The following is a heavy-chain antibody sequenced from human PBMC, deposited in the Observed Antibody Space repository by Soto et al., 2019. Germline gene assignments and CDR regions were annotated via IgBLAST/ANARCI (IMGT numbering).Heavy chain of an antibody. CDR2: INSSGGHT. Sequence: QMQLVQSGAEVKKPGASVKVSCKASGYTFTRHYIHWVRQAPGQGLEWMGIINSSGGHTYYAQKFQGRVALISDTFTRTVYMELSSLRSEETAVYYCARDLLAAGSDALDIWGQGIMVTVSS. D-gene: IGHD6-13*01. J-gene: IGHJ3*02. V-gene: IGHV1-46*01. CDR3: ARDLLAAGSDALDI. CDR1: GYTFTRHY.